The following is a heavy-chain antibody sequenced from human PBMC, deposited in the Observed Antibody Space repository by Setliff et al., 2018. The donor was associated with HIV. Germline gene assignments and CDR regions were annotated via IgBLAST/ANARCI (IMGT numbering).Heavy chain of an antibody. CDR3: ARDHCSSSGCYECSYYGMDV. D-gene: IGHD2-2*01. CDR2: INPNSGGT. CDR1: GYTFTGYY. V-gene: IGHV1-2*02. Sequence: ASVKVSCKASGYTFTGYYMHWVRQAPGQGLEWMGWINPNSGGTTYAQKFQGRVTMTRDTSISTAYMEVSRLRSDDTAVYYCARDHCSSSGCYECSYYGMDVWGRGTTVTVSS. J-gene: IGHJ6*02.